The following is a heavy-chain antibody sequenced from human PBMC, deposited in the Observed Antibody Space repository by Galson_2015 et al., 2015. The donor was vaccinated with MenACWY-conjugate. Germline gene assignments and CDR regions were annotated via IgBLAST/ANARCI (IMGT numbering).Heavy chain of an antibody. J-gene: IGHJ5*02. CDR1: GFTFSNYP. Sequence: SLRLSCAASGFTFSNYPFHWVRQAPGKGLEYVSGISSVAGSTYNADSVKGRFTISRDNSKNTVYLQMTSLRAEDTAVYYCVKGDKLEDYYASWSYLHNWFDAWGQGTLVTVSS. CDR3: VKGDKLEDYYASWSYLHNWFDA. D-gene: IGHD3-10*01. V-gene: IGHV3-64D*06. CDR2: ISSVAGST.